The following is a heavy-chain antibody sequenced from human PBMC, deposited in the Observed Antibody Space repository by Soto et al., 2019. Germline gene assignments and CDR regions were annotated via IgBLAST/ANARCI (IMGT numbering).Heavy chain of an antibody. CDR1: GDSFSSNSAT. CDR3: ARGPSFDRAVVHFDC. Sequence: PSQTLSLTCAISGDSFSSNSATWNWIRQSPSRGLEWLGRTYYRSKWYNDYTVSVKSRIIINSDTSKNQFSLQLNSVTPEDTAVYYCARGPSFDRAVVHFDCWGQGTLVTVSS. CDR2: TYYRSKWYN. D-gene: IGHD2-15*01. V-gene: IGHV6-1*01. J-gene: IGHJ4*02.